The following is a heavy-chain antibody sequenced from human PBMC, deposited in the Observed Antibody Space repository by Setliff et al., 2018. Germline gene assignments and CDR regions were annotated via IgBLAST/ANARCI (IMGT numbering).Heavy chain of an antibody. V-gene: IGHV3-15*01. CDR1: GFTFSNAW. CDR2: IKRITDSGTT. CDR3: IKSPIISGWHSNFDYNMDV. D-gene: IGHD4-4*01. Sequence: PGGSLRLSCAASGFTFSNAWMSWVRQAPRKGLEWVGRIKRITDSGTTDHAAPVKGRFTVSRDDSISTRYLQMNSMKTEDTAVYYCIKSPIISGWHSNFDYNMDVWGKGTTVTVSS. J-gene: IGHJ6*04.